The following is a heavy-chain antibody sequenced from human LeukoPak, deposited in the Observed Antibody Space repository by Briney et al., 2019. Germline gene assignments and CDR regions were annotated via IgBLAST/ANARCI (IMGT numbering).Heavy chain of an antibody. CDR3: ARETQACGGDCYDY. J-gene: IGHJ4*02. CDR1: EFTFSSYE. Sequence: GGSLRLSCEASEFTFSSYEMNWVRQAPGKGLDLVSYITAGGTYIRYADSVRGRFTISRDNAKNSLYLQMDSLKSEDTAVYYCARETQACGGDCYDYWGQGTQVTVSS. V-gene: IGHV3-48*03. CDR2: ITAGGTYI. D-gene: IGHD2-21*01.